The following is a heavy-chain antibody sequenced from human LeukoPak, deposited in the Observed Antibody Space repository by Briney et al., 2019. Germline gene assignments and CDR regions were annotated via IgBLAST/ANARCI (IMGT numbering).Heavy chain of an antibody. J-gene: IGHJ3*02. CDR2: IYTSVST. CDR1: GASISSNY. V-gene: IGHV4-4*09. CDR3: ARHYYYDSVDI. Sequence: SETLSLTCTVSGASISSNYWTWIRQPPGKGLEWIGYIYTSVSTIYNPSLKSRLTMSLDTSKNQFSLKLSSATAADTAVYYCARHYYYDSVDIWGQGTMVTVSS. D-gene: IGHD3-22*01.